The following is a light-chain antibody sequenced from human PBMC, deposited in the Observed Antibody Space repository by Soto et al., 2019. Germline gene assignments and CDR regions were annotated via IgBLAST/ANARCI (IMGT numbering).Light chain of an antibody. CDR1: SSDVGAYDY. CDR2: DVS. Sequence: QSALTQPASVSGSPGQSIAISCTGTSSDVGAYDYVSWYQQHPGKAPKLMIYDVSNRPSGVSNRFSGSKSANTASLTISGLQAEDEADYYCTSYTSSGIYVFGSGTKVTVL. CDR3: TSYTSSGIYV. V-gene: IGLV2-14*01. J-gene: IGLJ1*01.